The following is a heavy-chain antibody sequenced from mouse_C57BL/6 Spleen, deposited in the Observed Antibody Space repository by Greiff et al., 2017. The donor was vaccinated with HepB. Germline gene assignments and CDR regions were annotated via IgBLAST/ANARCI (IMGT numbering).Heavy chain of an antibody. CDR1: GYSITSGYY. Sequence: EVQLQESGPGLVKPSQSLSLTCSVTGYSITSGYYWNWIRQFPGNKLEWMGYISYDGSNNYNPSLKNRISITRDTSKNQFFLKLNSVTTEDTATYYCARDEGLEAMDYWGQGTSVTVSS. CDR2: ISYDGSN. CDR3: ARDEGLEAMDY. D-gene: IGHD2-4*01. V-gene: IGHV3-6*01. J-gene: IGHJ4*01.